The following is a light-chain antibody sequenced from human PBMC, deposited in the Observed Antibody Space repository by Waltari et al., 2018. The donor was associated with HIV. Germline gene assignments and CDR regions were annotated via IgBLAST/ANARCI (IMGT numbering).Light chain of an antibody. V-gene: IGLV1-47*01. Sequence: QSVLTHPPSASGTPGQRVTISCSGSTSTLGSNFVHWYQQLPGTAPKLFIYRNNQRPSGVPDRFSGSKSGTSASLAISGLRSEDEADYYCAAWNDSLSAVVFGGGTKLTVL. CDR3: AAWNDSLSAVV. J-gene: IGLJ2*01. CDR2: RNN. CDR1: TSTLGSNF.